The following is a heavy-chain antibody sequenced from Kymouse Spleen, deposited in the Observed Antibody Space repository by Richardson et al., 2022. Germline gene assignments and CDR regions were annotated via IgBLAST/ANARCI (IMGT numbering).Heavy chain of an antibody. CDR3: ARGGGIAVDY. D-gene: IGHD6-19*01. CDR2: INHSGST. CDR1: GGSFSGYY. V-gene: IGHV4-34*01. Sequence: QVQLQQWGAGLLKPSETLSLTCAVYGGSFSGYYWSWIRQPPGKGLEWIGEINHSGSTNYNPSLKSRVTISVDTSKNQFSLKLSSVTAADTAVYYCARGGGIAVDYWGQGTLVTVSS. J-gene: IGHJ4*02.